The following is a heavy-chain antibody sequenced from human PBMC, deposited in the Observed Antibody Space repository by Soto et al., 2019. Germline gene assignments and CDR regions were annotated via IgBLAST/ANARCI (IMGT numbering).Heavy chain of an antibody. D-gene: IGHD3-10*01. Sequence: EVQLLESGGGLVQPGGSLSLSCAAPGFTFSGGWMHWVRQAPGKGLVWVSRINGDGSGTSSADFVKGRFTISRDDAKNTLFLQMNGLRAEDTAVYYCARGIFGSGTANDYWGQGTLVTVSS. CDR1: GFTFSGGW. CDR3: ARGIFGSGTANDY. CDR2: INGDGSGT. V-gene: IGHV3-74*01. J-gene: IGHJ4*02.